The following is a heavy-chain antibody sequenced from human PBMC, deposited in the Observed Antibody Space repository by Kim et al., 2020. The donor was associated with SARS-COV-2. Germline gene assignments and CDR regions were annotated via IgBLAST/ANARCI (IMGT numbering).Heavy chain of an antibody. CDR1: GFTFSNYN. CDR3: ARDTTTRDAFDI. D-gene: IGHD1-26*01. V-gene: IGHV3-21*01. J-gene: IGHJ3*02. CDR2: ISSSSSYI. Sequence: GGSLRLSCAASGFTFSNYNMNWVRQAPGKGLEWVSSISSSSSYIYYADSVKGRFTISRDNAKNSLYLQMNSLRAEDTAVYYCARDTTTRDAFDIWGHGTMVTVSS.